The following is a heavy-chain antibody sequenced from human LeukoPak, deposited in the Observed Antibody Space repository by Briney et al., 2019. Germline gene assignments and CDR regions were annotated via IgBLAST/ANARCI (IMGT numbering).Heavy chain of an antibody. J-gene: IGHJ6*02. V-gene: IGHV4-31*03. CDR2: ISYSGST. CDR1: GGSISSGGNY. Sequence: SQTLSLTCTVSGGSISSGGNYWSWIRQNPGKGLEWIGYISYSGSTYYNPSLKSRVTISVDTSKNHFSLKLSSVTAADTAVYYCARNELISSNYYYYGMDVWGQGTTVTVSS. CDR3: ARNELISSNYYYYGMDV.